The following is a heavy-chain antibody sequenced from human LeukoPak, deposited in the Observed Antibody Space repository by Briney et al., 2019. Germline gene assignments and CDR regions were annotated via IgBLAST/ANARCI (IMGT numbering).Heavy chain of an antibody. D-gene: IGHD3-16*02. CDR1: GFTFSNAW. Sequence: GGSLRLSCAASGFTFSNAWMSWVRQAPGKGLEGVGRIKSKTDGGTTDYAAPVKGRFTISRDDSKHTLYLQMNSLKTEDTAVYYCTTDEYDYVWGSYRYSGEYYFDYWGQGTLVTVSS. CDR3: TTDEYDYVWGSYRYSGEYYFDY. V-gene: IGHV3-15*01. CDR2: IKSKTDGGTT. J-gene: IGHJ4*02.